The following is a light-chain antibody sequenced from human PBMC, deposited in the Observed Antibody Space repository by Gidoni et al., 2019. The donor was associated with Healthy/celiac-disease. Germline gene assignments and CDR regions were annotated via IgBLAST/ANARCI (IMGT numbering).Light chain of an antibody. V-gene: IGKV1-33*01. CDR3: QQYDNLPMYT. CDR2: DAS. J-gene: IGKJ2*01. CDR1: QDISNY. Sequence: DIQMTQSPSSLSASVGDRVTLTCQASQDISNYLNWYQQKPGKAPKLLIYDASTFDTGVPSRFSGSGSGPDFPFSISSLQPEDISTYYCQQYDNLPMYTFGQGTQLEIK.